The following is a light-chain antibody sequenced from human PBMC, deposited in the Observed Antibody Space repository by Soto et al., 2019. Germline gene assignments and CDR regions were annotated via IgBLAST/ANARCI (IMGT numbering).Light chain of an antibody. CDR3: HQSYSTLMT. Sequence: DIQMTQSPSSLSASVGDRVTITCRASQSISSYLNWYQQKPGKAPKLLIYAASSLQSGVPSRFSGSGSGTDFTLTISSLQPEDFATYYCHQSYSTLMTCGQGTRLEIK. CDR1: QSISSY. V-gene: IGKV1-39*01. J-gene: IGKJ5*01. CDR2: AAS.